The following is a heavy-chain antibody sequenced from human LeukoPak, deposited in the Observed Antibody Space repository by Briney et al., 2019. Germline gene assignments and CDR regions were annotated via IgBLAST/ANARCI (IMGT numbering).Heavy chain of an antibody. CDR2: INWNGGST. CDR1: GFTFDDYG. Sequence: PGGSLRLSCAASGFTFDDYGMSWVRQAPGKGLEWVSGINWNGGSTGYADSVKGRFTISRDNAKNTLYLQMNSLRAEDTAVYYCAKGGREVGAPPFDYWGQGTLVTVSS. CDR3: AKGGREVGAPPFDY. D-gene: IGHD1-26*01. J-gene: IGHJ4*02. V-gene: IGHV3-20*04.